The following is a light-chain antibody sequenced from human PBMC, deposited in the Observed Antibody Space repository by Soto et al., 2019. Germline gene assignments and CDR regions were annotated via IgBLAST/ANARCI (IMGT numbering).Light chain of an antibody. J-gene: IGKJ4*01. CDR1: QDISSH. Sequence: DIQLTQSPSFLSASVGDRVTITCRASQDISSHLAWYQQKPGKAPKLLIYAASTLQSGVPSGFGGSGSGTEFTLTITSLQPEGFSTYYCQQVNTYPLTFGGGTKVEIK. V-gene: IGKV1-9*01. CDR3: QQVNTYPLT. CDR2: AAS.